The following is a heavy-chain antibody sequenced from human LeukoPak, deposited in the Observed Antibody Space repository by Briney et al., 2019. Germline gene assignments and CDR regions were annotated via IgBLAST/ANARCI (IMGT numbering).Heavy chain of an antibody. J-gene: IGHJ4*02. Sequence: GRSLRLSCAASGFTFSSYSMNWVRQAPGKGLEWVSAISGSGGSTYYADSVKGRFTISRDNSKNTLYLQMNSLRAEDTAVYYCAKDDSDIVVVPAVIGPDYWGQGTLVTVSS. CDR2: ISGSGGST. V-gene: IGHV3-23*01. CDR3: AKDDSDIVVVPAVIGPDY. CDR1: GFTFSSYS. D-gene: IGHD2-2*01.